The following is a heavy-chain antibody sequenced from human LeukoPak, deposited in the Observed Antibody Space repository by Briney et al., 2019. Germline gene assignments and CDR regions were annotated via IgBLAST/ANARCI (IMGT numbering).Heavy chain of an antibody. Sequence: SETLSLTCAAYGGSFSGYYWSWIRQPPGKGLEWIGEINHSGSTNYNPSLKSRVTISVDTSKNQFSLKLSSVTAADTAVYYCARITTMVRGVSPWFDPWGQGTLVTVSS. CDR2: INHSGST. J-gene: IGHJ5*02. CDR3: ARITTMVRGVSPWFDP. CDR1: GGSFSGYY. V-gene: IGHV4-34*01. D-gene: IGHD3-10*01.